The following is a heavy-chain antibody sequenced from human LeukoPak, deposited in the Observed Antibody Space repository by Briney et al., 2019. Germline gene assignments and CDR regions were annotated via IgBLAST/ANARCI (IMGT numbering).Heavy chain of an antibody. V-gene: IGHV1-18*04. CDR1: GYTFTNYN. CDR3: ARGYSSSWFEVAIPGYF. Sequence: ASVKVSCKTSGYTFTNYNITWVRQAPGQGLEWMGWISPHNGKANYAQKLQARVTLTTDTSTSTAYVELRSLRSDDTAVYFCARGYSSSWFEVAIPGYFWGQGTLVTVSS. CDR2: ISPHNGKA. D-gene: IGHD6-13*01. J-gene: IGHJ4*02.